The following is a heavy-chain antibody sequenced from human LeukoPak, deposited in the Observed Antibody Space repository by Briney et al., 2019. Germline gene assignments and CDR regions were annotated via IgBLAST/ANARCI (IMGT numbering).Heavy chain of an antibody. V-gene: IGHV4-34*01. Sequence: PSETLSLTCAVYGGSFSGYYWSWIRQPPGKGLEWIGEINHSGSTNYNPSLKSRVTISVGTSKNQFSLKLSSVTAADTAVYYCARGQRYCSGGSCYSGLYYFDYWGQGTLVTVSS. D-gene: IGHD2-15*01. CDR3: ARGQRYCSGGSCYSGLYYFDY. CDR1: GGSFSGYY. J-gene: IGHJ4*02. CDR2: INHSGST.